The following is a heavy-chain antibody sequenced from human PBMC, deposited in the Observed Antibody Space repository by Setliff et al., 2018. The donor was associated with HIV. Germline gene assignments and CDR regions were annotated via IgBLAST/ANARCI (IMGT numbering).Heavy chain of an antibody. CDR1: GYSFTDYA. V-gene: IGHV1-3*03. CDR2: INIGNGDT. CDR3: ARGWHSTSPNSYFDY. D-gene: IGHD6-6*01. Sequence: SVKVSCKASGYSFTDYAMNWVRQAPGQGLEWMGWINIGNGDTKYSQDFHDRVTISRDTPATTVYMELSSLRSDDMAVYYCARGWHSTSPNSYFDYWGQGSLGTV. J-gene: IGHJ4*02.